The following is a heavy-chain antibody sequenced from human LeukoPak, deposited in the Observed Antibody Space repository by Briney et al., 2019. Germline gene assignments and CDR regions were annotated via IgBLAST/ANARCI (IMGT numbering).Heavy chain of an antibody. CDR3: ASRNDILTGYVFDF. D-gene: IGHD3-9*01. Sequence: SETLSLTCTVSGRSVSSSIYYWGWIRQPPGKGLEWIGSIYYSGSTSYNPSLKSRVTISVDTSKNQFPLKLTSVTAADTAVYYCASRNDILTGYVFDFWGQGTLVTVSS. J-gene: IGHJ4*02. CDR2: IYYSGST. CDR1: GRSVSSSIYY. V-gene: IGHV4-39*01.